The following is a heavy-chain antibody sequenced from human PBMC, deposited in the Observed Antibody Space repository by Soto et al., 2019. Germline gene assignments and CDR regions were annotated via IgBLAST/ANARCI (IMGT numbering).Heavy chain of an antibody. CDR2: INHSGRT. CDR1: GGSFSSYY. D-gene: IGHD2-2*01. V-gene: IGHV4-34*01. J-gene: IGHJ4*02. Sequence: PSETLSLTCAVYGGSFSSYYWSWIRQPPGKGLEWIGEINHSGRTNYNPSLKSRVTILVDASKNQFSLKLSSVTAADTAVYYCARVGYLGYCTSTRCPNFDYWGQGTLVT. CDR3: ARVGYLGYCTSTRCPNFDY.